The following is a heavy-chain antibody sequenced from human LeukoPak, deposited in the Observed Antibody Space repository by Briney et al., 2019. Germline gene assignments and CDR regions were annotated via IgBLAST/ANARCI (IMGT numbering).Heavy chain of an antibody. V-gene: IGHV4-38-2*01. CDR2: IYYTGNT. D-gene: IGHD2-15*01. Sequence: PSETLSLTCGVSGYPINNAYYWVWIRQPPGKGLEWIGYIYYTGNTNYKPSLKSRVTISVDTSTNQFSLRLRSVTAADTAVYYCARGRVAYSAYYFDYWGRGTLVTVSS. CDR3: ARGRVAYSAYYFDY. J-gene: IGHJ4*02. CDR1: GYPINNAYY.